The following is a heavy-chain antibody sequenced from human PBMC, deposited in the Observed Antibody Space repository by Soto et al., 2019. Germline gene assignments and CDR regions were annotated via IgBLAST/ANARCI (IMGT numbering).Heavy chain of an antibody. CDR1: GGTFSSYA. Sequence: SVKVSCKASGGTFSSYAISWVRQAPGQGLEWMGGIIPIFGTANYAQKFQGRVTITADESTSTAYMELSSLRSEDTAVYYCARVVVATDYYYGMDVWGQGTTVTVYS. J-gene: IGHJ6*02. V-gene: IGHV1-69*13. CDR3: ARVVVATDYYYGMDV. D-gene: IGHD2-15*01. CDR2: IIPIFGTA.